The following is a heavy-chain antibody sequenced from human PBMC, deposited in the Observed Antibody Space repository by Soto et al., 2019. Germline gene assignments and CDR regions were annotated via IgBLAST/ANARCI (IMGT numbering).Heavy chain of an antibody. Sequence: EVQLLAYGGGLGQRGESLRLSCVASGFTFNKYAMTCVRQAPGKGLEWGSSISGSSSTTYYADSVKGRFTISRDNSKNTVYLHMNTLSNEDTAVYYCAPTRYDYGDDAVGYWGQGTLVTVSS. CDR3: APTRYDYGDDAVGY. CDR1: GFTFNKYA. D-gene: IGHD4-17*01. CDR2: ISGSSSTT. V-gene: IGHV3-23*01. J-gene: IGHJ4*01.